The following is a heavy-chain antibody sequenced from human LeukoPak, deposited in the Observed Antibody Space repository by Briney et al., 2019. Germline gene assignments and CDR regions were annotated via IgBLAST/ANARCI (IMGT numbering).Heavy chain of an antibody. Sequence: GGSLRLSCAASGFTLSSYAMSWVRQAPGKGLEWVSAISDSGNTYHADSVKGRFTISRDSSKNTLFLQMNRLRAEDTAVYYCAKGPRITIFGVVIPYYYYYMDVWGKGTTVTVSS. CDR2: ISDSGNT. J-gene: IGHJ6*03. CDR1: GFTLSSYA. V-gene: IGHV3-23*01. CDR3: AKGPRITIFGVVIPYYYYYMDV. D-gene: IGHD3-3*01.